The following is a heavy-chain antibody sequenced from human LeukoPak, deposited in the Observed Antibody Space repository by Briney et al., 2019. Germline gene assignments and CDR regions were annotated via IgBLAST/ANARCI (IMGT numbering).Heavy chain of an antibody. CDR3: ARAADSSGYLLAYFDY. D-gene: IGHD3-22*01. Sequence: GGSLRLSCAASGFTFSSYNMNWVRQAPGKGLEWVSFISTSSSYIHYADSVKGRFTISRDNAKNSLYLQMNSLRAEDTAVYYCARAADSSGYLLAYFDYWGQGTLVTVSS. CDR2: ISTSSSYI. J-gene: IGHJ4*02. V-gene: IGHV3-21*01. CDR1: GFTFSSYN.